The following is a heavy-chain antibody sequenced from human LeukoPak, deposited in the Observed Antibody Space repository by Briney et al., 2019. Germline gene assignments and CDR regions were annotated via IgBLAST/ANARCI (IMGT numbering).Heavy chain of an antibody. Sequence: GASVKVSCKASGYTFTSYDINWVRQATGQGLEWMGWMNPNSGNTGYAQKFQGRVTMTRNTSISTAYMELSSLRSEDTAVYYCARYASIFSSWYYKSDYWGQGTLVTVSS. CDR1: GYTFTSYD. J-gene: IGHJ4*02. CDR2: MNPNSGNT. V-gene: IGHV1-8*01. D-gene: IGHD6-13*01. CDR3: ARYASIFSSWYYKSDY.